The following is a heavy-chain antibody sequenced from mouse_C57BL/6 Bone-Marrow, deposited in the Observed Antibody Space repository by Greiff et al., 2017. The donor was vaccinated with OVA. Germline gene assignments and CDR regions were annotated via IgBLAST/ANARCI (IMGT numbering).Heavy chain of an antibody. CDR2: IYPGGGYT. D-gene: IGHD1-1*01. CDR1: GYTFTNYW. CDR3: ARFPTDYYGSSLWYFDV. V-gene: IGHV1-63*01. Sequence: VQLVESGAELVRPGTSVKMSCKASGYTFTNYWIGWAKQRPGHGLEWIGDIYPGGGYTNYNEKFKGKATLTSDKSSSTAYMQFSSLTSEDSAIYYCARFPTDYYGSSLWYFDVWGTGTTVTVSS. J-gene: IGHJ1*03.